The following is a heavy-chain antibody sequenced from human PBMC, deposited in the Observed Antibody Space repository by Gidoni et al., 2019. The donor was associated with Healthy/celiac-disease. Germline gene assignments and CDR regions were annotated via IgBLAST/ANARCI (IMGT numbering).Heavy chain of an antibody. CDR3: ARVWGPSKELPLSFDP. Sequence: QLQLQESGSGLVKPSQTLSLTCAVSGGSISRGGYSWSWIRQRPGKGLEWIGYIYHSGSTYYNPSLKSRVTRSVDRSKNQFSLKLSSVTAADTAVDYCARVWGPSKELPLSFDPWGQGTLVTVSS. CDR1: GGSISRGGYS. D-gene: IGHD7-27*01. V-gene: IGHV4-30-2*01. J-gene: IGHJ5*02. CDR2: IYHSGST.